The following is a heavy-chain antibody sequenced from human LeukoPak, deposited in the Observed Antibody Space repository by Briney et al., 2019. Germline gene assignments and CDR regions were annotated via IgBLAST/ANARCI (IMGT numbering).Heavy chain of an antibody. V-gene: IGHV4-59*01. J-gene: IGHJ5*02. CDR3: ARGYVVVPAARPRAWFDP. CDR2: IYYSGST. D-gene: IGHD2-2*01. Sequence: SETLSLTCTASGGSISSYYWSWIRQPPGKGLEWIGYIYYSGSTNYNPSLKSRVTISVDTSKNQFSLKLSSVTAADTAVYYCARGYVVVPAARPRAWFDPWGQGTLVTVSS. CDR1: GGSISSYY.